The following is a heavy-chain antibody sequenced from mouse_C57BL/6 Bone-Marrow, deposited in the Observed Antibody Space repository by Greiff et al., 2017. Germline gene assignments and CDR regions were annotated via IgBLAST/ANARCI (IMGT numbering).Heavy chain of an antibody. CDR2: ISSGSSTN. D-gene: IGHD3-3*01. Sequence: EVMLVESGGGLVKPGGSLKLSCAASGFTFSDYGMHWVRQAPEKGLEWVAYISSGSSTNYYADTVKGRFTFSRDNAKNTLFLQMTSLRSEDTAMYYCARGTRFAYWGQGTLVTVSA. CDR1: GFTFSDYG. J-gene: IGHJ3*01. CDR3: ARGTRFAY. V-gene: IGHV5-17*01.